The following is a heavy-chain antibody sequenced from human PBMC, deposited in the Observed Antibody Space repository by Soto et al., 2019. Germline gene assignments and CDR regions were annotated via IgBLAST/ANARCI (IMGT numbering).Heavy chain of an antibody. J-gene: IGHJ4*02. Sequence: GGSLSLSCAASGFTFSSYAMSWVRQAPGKGLGWVSAISGSGGSTYYADSVKGRFTISRDNSKNTLYLQMNSLRAEDTAVYYCAKDLYYYDSSGYRPYYFDYWGQGTLVTVSS. CDR1: GFTFSSYA. V-gene: IGHV3-23*01. CDR2: ISGSGGST. CDR3: AKDLYYYDSSGYRPYYFDY. D-gene: IGHD3-22*01.